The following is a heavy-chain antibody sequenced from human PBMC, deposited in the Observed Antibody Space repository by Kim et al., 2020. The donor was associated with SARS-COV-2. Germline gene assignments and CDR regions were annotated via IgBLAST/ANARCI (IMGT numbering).Heavy chain of an antibody. CDR2: IMKDGSVD. J-gene: IGHJ4*02. CDR1: GFTFTNYW. D-gene: IGHD2-21*02. Sequence: GGSLRLSCAASGFTFTNYWMAWVRQAPGKGLEWVANIMKDGSVDKYGDSVKGRFTISRDNARNSLYLQMNSLTAEDTALYYCVTDGDFGKFDYWVQGTLV. CDR3: VTDGDFGKFDY. V-gene: IGHV3-7*01.